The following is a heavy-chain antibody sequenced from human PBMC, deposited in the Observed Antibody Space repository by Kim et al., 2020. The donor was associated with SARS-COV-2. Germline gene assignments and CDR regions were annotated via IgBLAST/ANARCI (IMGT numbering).Heavy chain of an antibody. CDR3: ARDSYEGHFNYYYYGMDV. Sequence: GGSLRLSCAASGFTFSSYGMHWVRQAPGKGLEWVAVIWYDGSNKYYADSVKGRFTISRDNSKNTLYLQMNSLRAEDTAVYYCARDSYEGHFNYYYYGMDVWGHGTTVTVSS. CDR1: GFTFSSYG. D-gene: IGHD5-18*01. CDR2: IWYDGSNK. V-gene: IGHV3-33*01. J-gene: IGHJ6*02.